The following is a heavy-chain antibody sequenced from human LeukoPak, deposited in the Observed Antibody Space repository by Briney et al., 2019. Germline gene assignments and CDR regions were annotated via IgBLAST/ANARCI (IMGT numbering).Heavy chain of an antibody. CDR1: GFTFSSYS. D-gene: IGHD3-16*01. V-gene: IGHV3-21*01. Sequence: GGSLRLSCAASGFTFSSYSMNWVRQAPGKGPEWLSSITSSSSYIFYAESVKGRFTISRDDARNSLYLQMNSLRAEDTAVYYCARGGDKRLARNWFDPWGQGTVVTVSS. CDR2: ITSSSSYI. J-gene: IGHJ5*02. CDR3: ARGGDKRLARNWFDP.